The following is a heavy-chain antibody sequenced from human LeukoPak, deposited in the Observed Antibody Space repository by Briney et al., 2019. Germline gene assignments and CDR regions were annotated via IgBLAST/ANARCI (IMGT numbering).Heavy chain of an antibody. CDR3: AAGYCSSTSCYAFDI. Sequence: SETLSLTCTVSGGSISSYYWSWIRQPPGKGLEWIGYIYHSGSTYYNPSLKSRVTISVDRSKNQFSLKLSSVTAADTAVYYCAAGYCSSTSCYAFDIWGQGTMVTVSS. CDR1: GGSISSYY. V-gene: IGHV4-59*04. D-gene: IGHD2-2*01. J-gene: IGHJ3*02. CDR2: IYHSGST.